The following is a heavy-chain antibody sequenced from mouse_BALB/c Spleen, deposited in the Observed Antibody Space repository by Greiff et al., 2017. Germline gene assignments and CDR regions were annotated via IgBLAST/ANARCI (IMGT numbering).Heavy chain of an antibody. D-gene: IGHD2-10*01. CDR2: INPSSGYT. J-gene: IGHJ2*01. V-gene: IGHV1-4*01. CDR3: ARSYYGNFDY. CDR1: GYTFTSYT. Sequence: QVHVKQSGAELARPGASVKMSCKASGYTFTSYTMHWVKQRPGQGLEWIGYINPSSGYTNYNQKFKDKATLTADKSSSTAYMQLSSLTSEDSAVYYCARSYYGNFDYWGQGTTLTVSS.